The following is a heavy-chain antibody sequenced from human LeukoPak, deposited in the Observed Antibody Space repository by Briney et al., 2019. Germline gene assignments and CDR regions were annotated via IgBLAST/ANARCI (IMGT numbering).Heavy chain of an antibody. CDR3: ARAWYYYDSSGYYPFDY. CDR2: ISGSSTTI. CDR1: GFTFSSYY. J-gene: IGHJ4*02. Sequence: GGSLRLSCAASGFTFSSYYMNWVRQAPGKVLEWVSFISGSSTTIYYADSVKGRFTISRDNAKNSLYLQMDSLRDEDTAVYYCARAWYYYDSSGYYPFDYWGQGTLVTVSS. D-gene: IGHD3-22*01. V-gene: IGHV3-48*02.